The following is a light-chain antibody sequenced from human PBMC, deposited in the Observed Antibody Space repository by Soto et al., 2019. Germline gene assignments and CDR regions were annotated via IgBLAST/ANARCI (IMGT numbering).Light chain of an antibody. CDR2: EVT. CDR1: SSDVGTYNY. J-gene: IGLJ3*02. CDR3: CSYTTSGTLL. V-gene: IGLV2-14*01. Sequence: QSALTHPASVSGSPGQSITISCTGTSSDVGTYNYVSWYQQHPGKAPKLMIYEVTNRPSGVSNRFSGSKSGNTASLTISGLQAEDEADYYCCSYTTSGTLLFGGGTKLTVL.